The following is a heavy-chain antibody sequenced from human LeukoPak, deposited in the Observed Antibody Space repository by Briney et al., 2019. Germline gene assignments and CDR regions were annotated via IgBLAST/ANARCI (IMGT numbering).Heavy chain of an antibody. CDR1: GYSFTSYW. Sequence: GESLKISCKGSGYSFTSYWIGWVRQMPGKGLEWMGVIYGADYTTIYSPPFHGQITITADKSISTAYLQWTSLKASDTAMYYCARRPAGTRTFDYWGQGALVTVSS. CDR3: ARRPAGTRTFDY. D-gene: IGHD1-7*01. CDR2: IYGADYTT. V-gene: IGHV5-51*01. J-gene: IGHJ4*02.